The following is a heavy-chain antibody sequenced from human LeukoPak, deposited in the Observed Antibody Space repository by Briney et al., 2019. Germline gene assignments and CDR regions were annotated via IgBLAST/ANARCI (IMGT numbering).Heavy chain of an antibody. CDR3: AGSLGYCTSNVCYLKY. CDR2: ISAQHGQT. V-gene: IGHV1-18*01. D-gene: IGHD2-8*01. Sequence: ASVKVSCKTSGYSENFYGTTWVRQVAGQGLEWMGWISAQHGQTEYAPNSQDRVTMTTDTYTNTAYMELRSLRYDDTAVYYCAGSLGYCTSNVCYLKYWGQGTLVTVSS. CDR1: GYSENFYG. J-gene: IGHJ4*02.